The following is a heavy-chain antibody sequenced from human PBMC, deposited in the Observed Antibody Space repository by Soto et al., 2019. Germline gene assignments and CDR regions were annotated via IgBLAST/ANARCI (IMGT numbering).Heavy chain of an antibody. CDR2: IIPIFGTA. CDR3: AGCSSTSCSLGDY. V-gene: IGHV1-69*06. CDR1: GGTFSSYA. J-gene: IGHJ4*02. D-gene: IGHD2-2*01. Sequence: ASVKVSCKASGGTFSSYAISWVRQAPGQGLEWMGGIIPIFGTANYAQKFQGRVTITADKSTSTAYMERSSLRSEDTAVYYCAGCSSTSCSLGDYWGQGTLVTVSS.